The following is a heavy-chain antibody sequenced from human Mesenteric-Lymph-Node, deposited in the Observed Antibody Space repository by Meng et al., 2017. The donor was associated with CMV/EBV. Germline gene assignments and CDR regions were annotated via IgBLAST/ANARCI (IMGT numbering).Heavy chain of an antibody. CDR2: ITSASSSR. Sequence: GESLKISCAASGFTLSSYNMNWVRQAPGKGLEWVSSITSASSSRYYADSVKGRFTISRDNAKNSLYLQMNSLRAEDTAVYYCARGGYCSSTSCYDYYYYGMDVWGQGTTVTVSS. CDR3: ARGGYCSSTSCYDYYYYGMDV. D-gene: IGHD2-2*01. J-gene: IGHJ6*02. CDR1: GFTLSSYN. V-gene: IGHV3-21*01.